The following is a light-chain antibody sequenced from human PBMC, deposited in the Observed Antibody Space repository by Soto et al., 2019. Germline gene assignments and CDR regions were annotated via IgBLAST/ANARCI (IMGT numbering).Light chain of an antibody. Sequence: DSQMTQSPSSLSASVGDRVTITCRANQTITRYLNWYQQKPGTAPKLLIYAASSLQEGIPSRFRGRGSGTDFTLTISNLQPEDYAAYSCQQSFSFPVTFGQGTKLEIK. V-gene: IGKV1-39*01. J-gene: IGKJ2*01. CDR1: QTITRY. CDR3: QQSFSFPVT. CDR2: AAS.